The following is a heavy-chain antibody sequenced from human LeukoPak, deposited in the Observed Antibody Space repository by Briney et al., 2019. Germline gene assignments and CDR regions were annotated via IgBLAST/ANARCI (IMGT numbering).Heavy chain of an antibody. V-gene: IGHV4-59*01. D-gene: IGHD4-23*01. Sequence: SETLSLTCTVSGGSISSYYWGWIRQPPGKGLEWIGYIYYTGSTNYIPSLKSRVTISIDTSKNQFSLKLSSVTAADTAVYYCAGDGGGIYFDSWGQGNLVTVSS. CDR1: GGSISSYY. J-gene: IGHJ4*02. CDR3: AGDGGGIYFDS. CDR2: IYYTGST.